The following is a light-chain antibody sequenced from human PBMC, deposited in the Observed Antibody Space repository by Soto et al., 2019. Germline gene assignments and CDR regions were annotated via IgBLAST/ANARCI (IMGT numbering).Light chain of an antibody. J-gene: IGLJ1*01. Sequence: QSALTQPPSVSGSPGQSITISCGGTSSDVGAYIYVSWYQQFPGKAPKLIIYEVNNRPSGVSDRFSGSKSDTTAYLTISGLQAEDEADYYCSSYSDSDTKVFGTGTKVTVL. CDR2: EVN. V-gene: IGLV2-14*03. CDR3: SSYSDSDTKV. CDR1: SSDVGAYIY.